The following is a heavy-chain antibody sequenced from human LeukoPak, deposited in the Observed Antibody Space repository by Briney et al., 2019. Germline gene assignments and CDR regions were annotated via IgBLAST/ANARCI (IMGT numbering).Heavy chain of an antibody. D-gene: IGHD2-15*01. Sequence: GGSLRLSCAASGFTFSSYAMHWVRQAPGKGLEWVAVISYDGGNKYYADSVKGRFTISRDNSKNTLYLQMNSLRAEDTAVYYCARGLGDCSGGSCYGLFDYWGQGTLVTVSS. CDR3: ARGLGDCSGGSCYGLFDY. CDR1: GFTFSSYA. CDR2: ISYDGGNK. V-gene: IGHV3-30-3*01. J-gene: IGHJ4*02.